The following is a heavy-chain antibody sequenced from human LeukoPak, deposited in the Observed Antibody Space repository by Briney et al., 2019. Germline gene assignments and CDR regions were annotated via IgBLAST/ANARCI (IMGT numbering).Heavy chain of an antibody. Sequence: GGSLRLSCAASGFSFSDYYVSWIRQAPGKGLECVSYISSRGTTIYYADSVKGRFTISRDNAKNSLYLQMSSLRAEDTAVYYCAKVSKYYYGSGTPRHGWFDPWGQGTLVTVSS. V-gene: IGHV3-11*01. CDR1: GFSFSDYY. D-gene: IGHD3-10*01. J-gene: IGHJ5*02. CDR2: ISSRGTTI. CDR3: AKVSKYYYGSGTPRHGWFDP.